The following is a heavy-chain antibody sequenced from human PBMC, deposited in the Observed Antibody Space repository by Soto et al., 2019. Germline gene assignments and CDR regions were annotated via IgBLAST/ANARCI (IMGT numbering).Heavy chain of an antibody. V-gene: IGHV3-23*01. J-gene: IGHJ4*02. D-gene: IGHD6-19*01. Sequence: SGGSLRLSCAASGFTFSSYAMNWVRQAPGKGLEWVSAISGSGRSTDYADSVEGRFTISRDNSKNTLYLKMSSLRAEDTAVYYCAKAGGIAVPGSHLDYWGQGTLVTVSS. CDR2: ISGSGRST. CDR1: GFTFSSYA. CDR3: AKAGGIAVPGSHLDY.